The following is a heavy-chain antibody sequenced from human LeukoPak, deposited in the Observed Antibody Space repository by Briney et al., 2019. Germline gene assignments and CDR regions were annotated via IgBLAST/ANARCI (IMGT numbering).Heavy chain of an antibody. V-gene: IGHV3-74*01. Sequence: PGGSLRLSYAASGFTFSGYLMHWVRQAPGKGLVWVSRINSDGSSTIYADSVKGRFTISRDNAKNTLYLQMNSLRAEDTAVYYCAKDIVGATAQFFDYWGQGTLVTVSS. CDR1: GFTFSGYL. CDR3: AKDIVGATAQFFDY. CDR2: INSDGSST. D-gene: IGHD1-26*01. J-gene: IGHJ4*02.